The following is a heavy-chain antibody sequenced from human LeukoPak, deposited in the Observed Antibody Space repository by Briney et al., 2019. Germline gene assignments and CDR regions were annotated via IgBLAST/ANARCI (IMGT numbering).Heavy chain of an antibody. CDR1: GGSISSGSYY. Sequence: SQTLSLTCTVSGGSISSGSYYWSWIRQPAGKGLEWIGRIYTSGSTNYNPSLKSRVTIFVDTSKNQFSLKLRSVTAADTAVYYYARHRTRLNWFDPWGQGTLVTVSS. D-gene: IGHD1-1*01. V-gene: IGHV4-61*02. J-gene: IGHJ5*02. CDR3: ARHRTRLNWFDP. CDR2: IYTSGST.